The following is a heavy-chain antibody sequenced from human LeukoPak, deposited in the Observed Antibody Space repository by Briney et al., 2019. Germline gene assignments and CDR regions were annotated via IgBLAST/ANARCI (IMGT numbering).Heavy chain of an antibody. CDR1: GFTFRNYN. V-gene: IGHV3-21*06. CDR3: ARDPYSGTYGDTYYYYMDV. D-gene: IGHD1-26*01. J-gene: IGHJ6*03. Sequence: GGSLRLSCAASGFTFRNYNMNWVRQAPGKGLEWVSSISSSSSYIYYADSVKGRFTISRDNAKNSLYLQMNSLRAEDTAVYYCARDPYSGTYGDTYYYYMDVWGKGTTVTISS. CDR2: ISSSSSYI.